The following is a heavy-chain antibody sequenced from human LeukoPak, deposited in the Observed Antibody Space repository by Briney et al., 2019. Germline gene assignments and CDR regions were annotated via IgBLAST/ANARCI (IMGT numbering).Heavy chain of an antibody. CDR2: ISSSSSYI. J-gene: IGHJ4*02. Sequence: GGSLRLSCAASGFTFSSYSMNWVRQAPGKGLEWVSSISSSSSYIYYADSVKGRFTISRDNAKNSLYLQMNSLRAEDTAVYYCAKDLILNSQPGLFDYWGQGTLVTVSS. D-gene: IGHD4-23*01. V-gene: IGHV3-21*01. CDR3: AKDLILNSQPGLFDY. CDR1: GFTFSSYS.